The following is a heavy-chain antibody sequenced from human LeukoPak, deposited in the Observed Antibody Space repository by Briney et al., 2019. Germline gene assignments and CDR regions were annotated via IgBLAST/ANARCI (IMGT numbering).Heavy chain of an antibody. D-gene: IGHD2-15*01. J-gene: IGHJ3*02. Sequence: ASVKVSCKASGYTFTSYAINWVRQAPGQGLEWMGWINTNTGNPTYAQGFTGRFVFSLDTSVSTAYLQISSLKAEDTAVYHCARGGYCSGGSCYSGAFDIWGQGTMVTVSS. CDR3: ARGGYCSGGSCYSGAFDI. CDR1: GYTFTSYA. CDR2: INTNTGNP. V-gene: IGHV7-4-1*02.